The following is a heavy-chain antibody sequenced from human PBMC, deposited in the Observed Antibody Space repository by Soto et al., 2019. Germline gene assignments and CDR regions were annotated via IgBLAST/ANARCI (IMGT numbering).Heavy chain of an antibody. CDR3: ARDGPYSYGTFDY. J-gene: IGHJ4*02. V-gene: IGHV3-30*03. Sequence: GGSLRLSCAASGFTFSSYGMHWVRQAPGKGLEWVAVISYDGSNKYYADSVKGRFTISSDNSKNTLCLQMNSLRAEDTAVYYCARDGPYSYGTFDYWGQGTLVTVSS. CDR2: ISYDGSNK. D-gene: IGHD5-18*01. CDR1: GFTFSSYG.